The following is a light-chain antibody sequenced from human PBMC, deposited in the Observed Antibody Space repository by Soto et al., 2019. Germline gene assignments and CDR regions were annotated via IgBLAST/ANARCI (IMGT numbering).Light chain of an antibody. CDR2: GVT. J-gene: IGLJ1*01. Sequence: QSVLTQPASVSGSPGQSITISCTGTNSDVGAFDFVSWYQQHPGKAPKLIIYGVTNRPSGLSDRFSGSKSGNMASLTISGLQTEDEADYYCSSYTTSSTLVFGTGTKVTVL. V-gene: IGLV2-14*01. CDR3: SSYTTSSTLV. CDR1: NSDVGAFDF.